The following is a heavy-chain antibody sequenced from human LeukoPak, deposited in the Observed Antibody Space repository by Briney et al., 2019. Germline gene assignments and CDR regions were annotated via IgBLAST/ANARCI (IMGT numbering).Heavy chain of an antibody. Sequence: GSSVKVSCKASGGTFSSYAISCVRQAPGQGLEWMGGIIPIFGTANYAQKFQGRVTITADESTSTAYMELSSLRSEDTAVYYCARAASSGDDDAFDTWGQGTMVTVSS. CDR3: ARAASSGDDDAFDT. CDR1: GGTFSSYA. CDR2: IIPIFGTA. J-gene: IGHJ3*02. V-gene: IGHV1-69*01. D-gene: IGHD2-21*02.